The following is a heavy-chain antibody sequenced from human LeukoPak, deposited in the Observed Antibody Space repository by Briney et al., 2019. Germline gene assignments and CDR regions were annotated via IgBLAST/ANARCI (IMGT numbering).Heavy chain of an antibody. V-gene: IGHV4-59*01. CDR3: ARAESGSYPYYYYYYYMDV. CDR1: GGSISSYY. CDR2: IYYSGST. J-gene: IGHJ6*03. Sequence: SETLSLTCTVSGGSISSYYWSWIRQPPGKGLEWIGYIYYSGSTNYNPSLKSRVTISVDTSKNQFSLKLSSVTAADTAVYYCARAESGSYPYYYYYYYMDVWGKGTTVTVSS. D-gene: IGHD1-26*01.